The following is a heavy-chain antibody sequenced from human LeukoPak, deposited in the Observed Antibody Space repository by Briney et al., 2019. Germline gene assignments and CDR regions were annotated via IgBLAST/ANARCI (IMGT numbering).Heavy chain of an antibody. CDR2: ITSSGGRT. CDR1: GFTFTNSG. V-gene: IGHV3-23*01. J-gene: IGHJ4*02. CDR3: AKAPCSGGSCYPLGY. Sequence: GGSLRLSCAASGFTFTNSGMTWVRQAPGKGLEWVSDITSSGGRTYYADSVKGRFTISRDNSKNTLYLQMNSLRAEDTAVYYCAKAPCSGGSCYPLGYWGQGTLVTVSS. D-gene: IGHD2-15*01.